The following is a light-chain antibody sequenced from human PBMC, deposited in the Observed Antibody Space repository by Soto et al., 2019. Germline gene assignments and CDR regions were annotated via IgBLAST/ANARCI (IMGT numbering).Light chain of an antibody. V-gene: IGKV1-9*01. CDR3: QQYYSYPRT. Sequence: DLQLTQSPSLLSASVGDRVTITCRASHDISSYLAWYQQKPGKAPKLLIYAASTLQSGVPSRFSGSGSGTDLTITISCLQSEDCATYYGQQYYSYPRTFGQGTKVDIK. CDR2: AAS. J-gene: IGKJ1*01. CDR1: HDISSY.